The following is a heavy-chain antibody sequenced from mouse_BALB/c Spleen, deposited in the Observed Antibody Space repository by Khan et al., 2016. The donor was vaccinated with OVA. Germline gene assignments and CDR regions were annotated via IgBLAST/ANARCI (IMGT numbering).Heavy chain of an antibody. CDR2: INTYTGEP. Sequence: VQLVESGPELKKPGETVKISCKASGYTFTNYGMNWVKQAPGKGLKWMGWINTYTGEPTYADDFKGRFVFSLETSASTAYLQISNLKNEYMTTYFCARISSYWYSDVWGAGTTVTVSS. J-gene: IGHJ1*01. CDR3: ARISSYWYSDV. D-gene: IGHD6-2*01. CDR1: GYTFTNYG. V-gene: IGHV9-1*02.